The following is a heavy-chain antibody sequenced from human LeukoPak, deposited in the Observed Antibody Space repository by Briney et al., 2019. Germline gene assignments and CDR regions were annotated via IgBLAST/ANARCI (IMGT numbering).Heavy chain of an antibody. J-gene: IGHJ3*02. CDR3: ARNSPTMVRGEAFDI. V-gene: IGHV1-69*04. CDR2: IIPILGIA. CDR1: GGTFSSYA. Sequence: SVKVSCKASGGTFSSYAISWVRQAPGQGLEWMGRIIPILGIANYAQKFQGRVTITADKSTSTAYMELSSLRSEDTAVYYCARNSPTMVRGEAFDIWGQGTMVTVSS. D-gene: IGHD3-10*01.